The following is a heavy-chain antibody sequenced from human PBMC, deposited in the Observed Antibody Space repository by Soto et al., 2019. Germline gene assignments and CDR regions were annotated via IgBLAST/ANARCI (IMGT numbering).Heavy chain of an antibody. J-gene: IGHJ6*02. Sequence: GGSLRLSCAASGFTFDDYTMHWVRQAPGKGLEWVSLISWDGGSTYYADSVKGRFTISRDNSKNSLYLQMNSLRTEDTALYYCAKDLSSSWYGGYYYGMDVWGQGTTVTVSS. D-gene: IGHD6-13*01. V-gene: IGHV3-43*01. CDR2: ISWDGGST. CDR3: AKDLSSSWYGGYYYGMDV. CDR1: GFTFDDYT.